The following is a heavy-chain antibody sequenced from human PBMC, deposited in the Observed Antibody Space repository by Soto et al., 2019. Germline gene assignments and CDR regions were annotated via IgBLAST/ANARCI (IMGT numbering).Heavy chain of an antibody. CDR3: ARASIAVAGTEVGWFDP. V-gene: IGHV1-69*01. CDR1: GGTFSSYA. D-gene: IGHD6-19*01. CDR2: IIPIFGTA. J-gene: IGHJ5*02. Sequence: AASLKVSCKASGGTFSSYAISWVRQAPGQGLEWMGGIIPIFGTANYAQKFQGRVTITADESTSTAYMELSSLRSEDTAVYYCARASIAVAGTEVGWFDPWGQGTLVTVSS.